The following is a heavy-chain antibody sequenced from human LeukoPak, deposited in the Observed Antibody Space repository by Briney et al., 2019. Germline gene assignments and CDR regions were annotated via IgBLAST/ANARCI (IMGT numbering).Heavy chain of an antibody. Sequence: QTGRSLRLSCAASGFTFSSYGMHWVRQAPGKGLEWVAVISYDGSNKYYADSVKGRFTISRDNSKSALYLQMNSLRAEDTAVYCCARDRVYSDYYYYGMDVWGQGTTVTVSS. J-gene: IGHJ6*02. CDR2: ISYDGSNK. D-gene: IGHD2-15*01. CDR3: ARDRVYSDYYYYGMDV. V-gene: IGHV3-30*03. CDR1: GFTFSSYG.